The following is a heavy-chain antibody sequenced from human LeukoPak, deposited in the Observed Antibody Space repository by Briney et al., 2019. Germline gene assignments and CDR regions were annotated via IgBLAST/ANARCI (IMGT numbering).Heavy chain of an antibody. D-gene: IGHD3-22*01. V-gene: IGHV4-30-4*08. CDR1: GGSISSGDYY. J-gene: IGHJ5*02. Sequence: SETLSLTCTVSGGSISSGDYYWSWIRQPPGKGLEWIVYIYYSGSTYYNPSLKSRVTISVDTSKNQFSLKLSSVTAADTAVYYCARVGDYYDSSGYRNHPWGQGTLVTVSS. CDR3: ARVGDYYDSSGYRNHP. CDR2: IYYSGST.